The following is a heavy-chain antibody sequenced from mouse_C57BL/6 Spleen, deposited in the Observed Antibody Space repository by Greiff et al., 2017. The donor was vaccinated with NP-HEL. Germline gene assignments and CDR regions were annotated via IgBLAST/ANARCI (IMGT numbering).Heavy chain of an antibody. Sequence: EVKLQESGAELVRPGASVKLSCTASGFNIKDDYMHWVKQRPEQGLEWIGWIDPENGDTEYASKFQGKATITADTSSNTAYLQLSSLTSEDTAVYYCTSYYSNYEYAMDYWGQGTSVTVSS. V-gene: IGHV14-4*01. D-gene: IGHD2-5*01. CDR2: IDPENGDT. CDR1: GFNIKDDY. CDR3: TSYYSNYEYAMDY. J-gene: IGHJ4*01.